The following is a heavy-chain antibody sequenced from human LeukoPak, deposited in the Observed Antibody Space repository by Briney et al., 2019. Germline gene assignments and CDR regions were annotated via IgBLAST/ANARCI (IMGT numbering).Heavy chain of an antibody. V-gene: IGHV3-23*01. Sequence: GGSLRLSCAASGLTFSRYAMSWVRQAPGNGLEWVSGVSTSGGSTYYADSVKGRFTISRDNSKNTLHLQMNSLRAEDTAIYYCAKQAYDSPRTDFDYWGQGTLVTVSS. D-gene: IGHD3-22*01. CDR3: AKQAYDSPRTDFDY. J-gene: IGHJ4*02. CDR1: GLTFSRYA. CDR2: VSTSGGST.